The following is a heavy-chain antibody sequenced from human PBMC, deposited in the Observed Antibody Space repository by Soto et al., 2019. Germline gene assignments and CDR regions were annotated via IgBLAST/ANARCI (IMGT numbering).Heavy chain of an antibody. J-gene: IGHJ6*02. CDR2: ISSSSSYI. D-gene: IGHD6-13*01. CDR1: GFTISSYS. Sequence: PGGSLRLSCAASGFTISSYSMNWVRQAPGKGLEWVSSISSSSSYIYYADSVKGRFTISRDNAKNSLYLQMNSLRAEDTAVYYCAREGAAAGYGMDVWGQGTTVTVSS. V-gene: IGHV3-21*01. CDR3: AREGAAAGYGMDV.